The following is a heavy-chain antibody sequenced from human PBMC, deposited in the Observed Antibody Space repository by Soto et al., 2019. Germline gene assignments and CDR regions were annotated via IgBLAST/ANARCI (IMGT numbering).Heavy chain of an antibody. D-gene: IGHD6-19*01. J-gene: IGHJ3*02. V-gene: IGHV3-64D*06. Sequence: PGGSLRLSCSASGFTFSSYAMHWVRQAPGKGLEYVSAISSNGGSTYYADSVKGRFTISRDNSKNTLYLQMSSLRAEDTAVYYCVTVAVATPNAFDIWGQGTMVTVSS. CDR3: VTVAVATPNAFDI. CDR2: ISSNGGST. CDR1: GFTFSSYA.